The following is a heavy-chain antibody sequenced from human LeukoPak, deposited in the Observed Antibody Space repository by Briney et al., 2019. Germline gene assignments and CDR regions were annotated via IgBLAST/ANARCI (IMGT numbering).Heavy chain of an antibody. V-gene: IGHV3-15*01. CDR3: TTGPYDYGSGTYYH. J-gene: IGHJ4*02. CDR2: IKSKTDGGTT. Sequence: GGSLRLSCAASGFTFSNAWMSWVRQAPGKGLEWVGRIKSKTDGGTTDYAAPVKGRLTISRDDSKNTLYVQMNSLKTEDTAVYYCTTGPYDYGSGTYYHWGQGTLVTVSS. CDR1: GFTFSNAW. D-gene: IGHD3-10*01.